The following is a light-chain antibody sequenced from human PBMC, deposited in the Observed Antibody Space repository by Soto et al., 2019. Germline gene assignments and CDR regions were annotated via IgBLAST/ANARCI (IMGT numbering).Light chain of an antibody. Sequence: EIVMTQSPGTLSVSPGERAALSCRASQSVRSNLAWYQQKRGQPPRLLIYGASTRATGIPARFSGSGSGTEFTLTISSLQSEDFAVYYCQQYEKWSFTFCQGTNLEIK. CDR3: QQYEKWSFT. CDR1: QSVRSN. J-gene: IGKJ2*01. V-gene: IGKV3-15*01. CDR2: GAS.